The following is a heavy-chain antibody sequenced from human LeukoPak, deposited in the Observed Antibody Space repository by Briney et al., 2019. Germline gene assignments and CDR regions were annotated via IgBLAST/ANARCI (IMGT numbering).Heavy chain of an antibody. J-gene: IGHJ6*02. Sequence: GGSLRLSCAASGFTFSSYEMNWVRQAPGKGLEWVSDISSSGSTIYYADSVKGRFTISRDNAKNSLYLQMNSLRAEDTAVYYCARAVVIQDTTVTSYGMDVWGQGTTVTVSS. CDR1: GFTFSSYE. V-gene: IGHV3-48*03. CDR3: ARAVVIQDTTVTSYGMDV. D-gene: IGHD4-17*01. CDR2: ISSSGSTI.